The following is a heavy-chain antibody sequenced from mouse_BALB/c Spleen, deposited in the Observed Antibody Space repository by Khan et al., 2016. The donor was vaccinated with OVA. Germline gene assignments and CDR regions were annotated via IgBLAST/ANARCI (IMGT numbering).Heavy chain of an antibody. Sequence: QVRLQQSGAELVRPGVSVKISCKGSGYTFTDYAMHWVKQSHAKSLEWIGVISTYYGDANYNQQFKGKATMTVDKSSNTAYMHLARLTSEDSAIYYCARGGLALYTMDYWGQGTSVTVSS. CDR1: GYTFTDYA. V-gene: IGHV1S137*01. CDR3: ARGGLALYTMDY. CDR2: ISTYYGDA. J-gene: IGHJ4*01.